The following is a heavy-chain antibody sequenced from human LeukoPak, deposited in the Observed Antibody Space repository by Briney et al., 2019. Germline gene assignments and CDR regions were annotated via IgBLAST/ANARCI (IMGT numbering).Heavy chain of an antibody. J-gene: IGHJ4*02. D-gene: IGHD6-13*01. Sequence: GGSLRLSCGASGFTFSTYGMHWVRQAPGKGREWVAFIYYDGSNKNYADSVKGRFTISRDNSKNTLYLQMNSLRAEDTAVYYCAREGIAAAGFGNDYWGQGTLVTVSS. CDR2: IYYDGSNK. CDR3: AREGIAAAGFGNDY. V-gene: IGHV3-33*01. CDR1: GFTFSTYG.